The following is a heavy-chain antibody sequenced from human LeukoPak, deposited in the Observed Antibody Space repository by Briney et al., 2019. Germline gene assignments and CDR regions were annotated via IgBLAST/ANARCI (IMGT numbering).Heavy chain of an antibody. J-gene: IGHJ4*02. D-gene: IGHD3-22*01. CDR2: INPNSGGT. CDR3: ARVKNYYDSSGIGEDFDY. Sequence: ASVKVSCKASGYTFTGYYMHWVRQAPGQGLEWMGWINPNSGGTNYAQKFQGRVTMTRDTSISTAYMELSRLRSDDTAVYYCARVKNYYDSSGIGEDFDYWGQGTLVTVSS. V-gene: IGHV1-2*02. CDR1: GYTFTGYY.